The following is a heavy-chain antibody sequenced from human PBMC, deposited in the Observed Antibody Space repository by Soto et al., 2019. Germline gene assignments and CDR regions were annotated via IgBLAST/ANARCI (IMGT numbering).Heavy chain of an antibody. CDR3: AHATYDSSGYSRYYFDY. D-gene: IGHD3-22*01. CDR1: GFSLSTSGVG. CDR2: IYWNDDK. V-gene: IGHV2-5*01. Sequence: QITLKESGPTLVKPTQTLTLTCTFSGFSLSTSGVGVGWIRQPPGKALAWLALIYWNDDKRYSPSLKSRLTITKDTSKNQVVLTMTNMDPVDTATYYCAHATYDSSGYSRYYFDYWGQGTLVTVSS. J-gene: IGHJ4*02.